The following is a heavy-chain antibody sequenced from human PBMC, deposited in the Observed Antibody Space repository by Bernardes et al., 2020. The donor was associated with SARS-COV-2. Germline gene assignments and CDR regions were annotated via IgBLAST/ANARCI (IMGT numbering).Heavy chain of an antibody. J-gene: IGHJ4*02. CDR1: GFTFSSYT. D-gene: IGHD6-19*01. CDR3: VKGSIAVAGNADY. Sequence: GGSLRLSCSASGFTFSSYTMHWVRQAPGKGLEYVSAISSNGDNTFYADSVKGRFTISRDNSQNTLFFQMSSLRADDTAVYYCVKGSIAVAGNADYWGRGTLVTVSS. CDR2: ISSNGDNT. V-gene: IGHV3-64D*06.